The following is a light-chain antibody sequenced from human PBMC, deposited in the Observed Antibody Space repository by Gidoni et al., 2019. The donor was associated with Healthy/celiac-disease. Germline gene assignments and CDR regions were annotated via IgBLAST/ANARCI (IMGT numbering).Light chain of an antibody. CDR1: QSISSW. J-gene: IGKJ2*01. CDR3: QQYNSYSYT. Sequence: DIQMTQSPSTLSASVGDRVTITCRDSQSISSWLAWYQQKPGKAPKLLIYAASSLESGVPSRFSGSGSGTEFTLTISSLHPDDFATYYCQQYNSYSYTFGQGTKLEIK. V-gene: IGKV1-5*01. CDR2: AAS.